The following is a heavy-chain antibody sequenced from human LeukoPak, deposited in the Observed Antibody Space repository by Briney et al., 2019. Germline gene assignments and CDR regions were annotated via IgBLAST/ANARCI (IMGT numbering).Heavy chain of an antibody. CDR3: ARDHPVGATRIEIDY. D-gene: IGHD1-26*01. CDR1: GYTFTGYY. V-gene: IGHV1-2*06. CDR2: INPNSGGT. Sequence: GASVKVSCKASGYTFTGYYMHWVRQAPGQGLERMGRINPNSGGTNYAQKFQGRVTMTRDTSISTAYMELSRLRSDDTAVYYCARDHPVGATRIEIDYWGQGTLVTVSS. J-gene: IGHJ4*02.